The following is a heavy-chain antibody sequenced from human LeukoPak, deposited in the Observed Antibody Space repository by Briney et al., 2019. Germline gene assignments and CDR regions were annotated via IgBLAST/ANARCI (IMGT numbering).Heavy chain of an antibody. V-gene: IGHV4-34*01. CDR2: INHSGST. CDR3: ARGLYYWKYSYYYYMGV. J-gene: IGHJ6*03. Sequence: ASETLSLTCAVYGGSFSGHYWSWIRQPPGKGLEWIGEINHSGSTNYNPSLKSRVTITVDTSKNQSSLKLRSVTAADTAVYYCARGLYYWKYSYYYYMGVWGKGTMVTVSS. CDR1: GGSFSGHY. D-gene: IGHD1-20*01.